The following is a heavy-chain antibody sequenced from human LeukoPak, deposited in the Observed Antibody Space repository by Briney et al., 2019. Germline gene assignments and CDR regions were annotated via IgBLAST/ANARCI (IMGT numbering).Heavy chain of an antibody. D-gene: IGHD6-19*01. CDR3: AKDLWPATVAGDFDY. J-gene: IGHJ4*02. CDR1: GFTVSSNY. V-gene: IGHV3-23*01. CDR2: ISGSGGST. Sequence: GGSLRLSCAASGFTVSSNYMSWVRQAPGKGLEWVSAISGSGGSTYYADSVKGRFTISRDNSKNTLYLQMNSLRAEDTAVYYCAKDLWPATVAGDFDYWGQGTLVTVSS.